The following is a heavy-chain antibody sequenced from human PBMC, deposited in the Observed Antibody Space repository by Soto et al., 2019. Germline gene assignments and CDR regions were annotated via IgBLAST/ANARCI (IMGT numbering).Heavy chain of an antibody. Sequence: HSETLSLTCAVYGGSFSGYYWSWIRQPPGKGLEWIGEINHGGTTNYNPSLKSRVTLSVDTSKNQFSLKLSSVTAADTAVYYCARGVYCSSTSCYWGMDVWGQGTTVTVSS. CDR1: GGSFSGYY. D-gene: IGHD2-2*01. CDR2: INHGGTT. J-gene: IGHJ6*02. CDR3: ARGVYCSSTSCYWGMDV. V-gene: IGHV4-34*01.